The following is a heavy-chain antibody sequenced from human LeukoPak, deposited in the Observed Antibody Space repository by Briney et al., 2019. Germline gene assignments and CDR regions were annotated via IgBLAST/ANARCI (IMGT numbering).Heavy chain of an antibody. Sequence: GGSLTLSCAASGFTFSDNYMDWVRQAPGKGLEWVGRSRNKAKSYTTEYAASVKGRFTISRDGSHNSLYLQMNSLKTEDTAVYYCTRLYSGSYYYCMDVWGQGTTVTVSS. CDR1: GFTFSDNY. J-gene: IGHJ6*02. D-gene: IGHD1-26*01. CDR2: SRNKAKSYTT. CDR3: TRLYSGSYYYCMDV. V-gene: IGHV3-72*01.